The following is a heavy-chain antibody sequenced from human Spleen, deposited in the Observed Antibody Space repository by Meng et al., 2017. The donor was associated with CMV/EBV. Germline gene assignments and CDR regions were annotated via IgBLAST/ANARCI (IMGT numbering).Heavy chain of an antibody. CDR2: IYYTGST. Sequence: SETLSLTCAVYGGSFSGYYWSWIRQPPGKGLEWIGYIYYTGSTNYNPSLKSRVTISVDTSKNQFSLKLSSVTAADTAVYYCARGRDFGVVTPGYWGQGILVTVSS. D-gene: IGHD3-3*01. J-gene: IGHJ4*02. V-gene: IGHV4-59*01. CDR1: GGSFSGYY. CDR3: ARGRDFGVVTPGY.